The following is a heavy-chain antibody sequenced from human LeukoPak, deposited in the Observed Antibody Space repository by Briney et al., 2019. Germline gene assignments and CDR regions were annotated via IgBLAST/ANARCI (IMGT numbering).Heavy chain of an antibody. V-gene: IGHV3-23*01. CDR1: GFTFSSYG. Sequence: GGSLRLSCAASGFTFSSYGMSWVRQAPGKGLEWVSAISGSGGSTYYADSVKGRFTISRDNSKNTLYLQMNSLRAEDTAVYYCARMALRTTPAYPSREHGYNWFDPWGQGILVTVSS. J-gene: IGHJ5*02. CDR3: ARMALRTTPAYPSREHGYNWFDP. D-gene: IGHD1/OR15-1a*01. CDR2: ISGSGGST.